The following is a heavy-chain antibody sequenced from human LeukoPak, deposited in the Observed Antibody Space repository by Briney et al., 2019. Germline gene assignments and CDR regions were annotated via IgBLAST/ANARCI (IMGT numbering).Heavy chain of an antibody. V-gene: IGHV4-39*02. Sequence: SETLSLTCTVSGGSISSSSYYWGWIRQPPGKGLEWIGSIYYSGSTYYNPSLKSRVTISVDTSKNQFSLKLSSVTAADTAVYYCARDLSYYDSSGFDWFDPWGQGTLVTVSS. CDR1: GGSISSSSYY. D-gene: IGHD3-22*01. CDR3: ARDLSYYDSSGFDWFDP. CDR2: IYYSGST. J-gene: IGHJ5*02.